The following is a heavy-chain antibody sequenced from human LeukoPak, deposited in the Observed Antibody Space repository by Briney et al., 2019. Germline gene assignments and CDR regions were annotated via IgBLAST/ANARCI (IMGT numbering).Heavy chain of an antibody. CDR2: IYYSGST. D-gene: IGHD4-17*01. J-gene: IGHJ5*02. Sequence: SETLSLTCTVSGGSISSGGYYWSWIRQHPGKGLEWIGYIYYSGSTYYNPSLKSRVTISVDTSKNQFSLKLSSVTAVDTAVYYCARGSSPAYGDYAINWFDPWGQGTLVTVSS. V-gene: IGHV4-31*03. CDR3: ARGSSPAYGDYAINWFDP. CDR1: GGSISSGGYY.